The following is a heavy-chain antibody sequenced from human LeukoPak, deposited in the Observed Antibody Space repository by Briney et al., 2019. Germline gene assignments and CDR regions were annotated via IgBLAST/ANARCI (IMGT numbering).Heavy chain of an antibody. V-gene: IGHV4-59*01. CDR3: ARQMYTGTYPSWVDR. J-gene: IGHJ5*02. CDR2: IYYSGST. Sequence: SETLSLTCSISGGSISPYYWNWIRQPPGKGLEWIGHIYYSGSTSYNPSLKSRVTISLDTSKNQFSLKLTSVTAADTAMCYCARQMYTGTYPSWVDRWGQGTLVTVSS. CDR1: GGSISPYY. D-gene: IGHD1-26*01.